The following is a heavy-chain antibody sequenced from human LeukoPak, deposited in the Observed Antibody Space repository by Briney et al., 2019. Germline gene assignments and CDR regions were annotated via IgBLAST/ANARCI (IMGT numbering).Heavy chain of an antibody. V-gene: IGHV3-48*03. CDR1: GFTFSSYE. Sequence: GGSLRLSCAASGFTFSSYEMSWVRQAPGKGLEWVSYISGSGSTIYYADSVQGRFTISRDNAKNSLYLQMNSLRAEDTAVYYCARDYYDILTGLLEGYWYFDLWGRGTLVTVSS. D-gene: IGHD3-9*01. CDR3: ARDYYDILTGLLEGYWYFDL. CDR2: ISGSGSTI. J-gene: IGHJ2*01.